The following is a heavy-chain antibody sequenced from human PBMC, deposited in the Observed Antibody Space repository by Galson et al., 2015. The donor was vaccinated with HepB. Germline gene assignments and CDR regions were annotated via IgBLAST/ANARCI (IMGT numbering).Heavy chain of an antibody. CDR3: ARGGYYGSGNYFVY. J-gene: IGHJ4*02. CDR2: IYYSGST. V-gene: IGHV4-59*01. Sequence: SETLSLTCSVSGGSISSYYWSWIRQPPGKGLEWIGYIYYSGSTNYNPSLKSRVTISVDTSKNQFSLKLSSVTAADTAVYFCARGGYYGSGNYFVYWGQGTLVTVSS. CDR1: GGSISSYY. D-gene: IGHD3-10*01.